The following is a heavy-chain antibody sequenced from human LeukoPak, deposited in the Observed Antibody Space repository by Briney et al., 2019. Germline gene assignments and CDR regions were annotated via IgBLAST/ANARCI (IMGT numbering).Heavy chain of an antibody. CDR1: GFTFSSYS. Sequence: PGGSLRLSCAASGFTFSSYSMNWVRQAPGKGLEWVSYISSSSSTIYYADSVKGRFTISRDNAKNPLYLQMNSLRAEDTAVYYCARDPYGSGTPFWGQGTTVTVSS. J-gene: IGHJ6*02. D-gene: IGHD3-10*01. V-gene: IGHV3-48*01. CDR2: ISSSSSTI. CDR3: ARDPYGSGTPF.